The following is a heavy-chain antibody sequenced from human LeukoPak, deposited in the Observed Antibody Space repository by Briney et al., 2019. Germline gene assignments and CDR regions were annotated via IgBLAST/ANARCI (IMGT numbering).Heavy chain of an antibody. CDR3: AKEEGFRDFWSGYPLYYYYGMDV. Sequence: PGGSLRLSCAASGFTFSSYAMSWFRQAPGKGLEWVSAISGSGGSTYYADSVKGRFTISRDNSKNTLYLQMNSLRAEDTAVYYCAKEEGFRDFWSGYPLYYYYGMDVWGQGTTVTVSS. D-gene: IGHD3-3*01. J-gene: IGHJ6*02. CDR2: ISGSGGST. CDR1: GFTFSSYA. V-gene: IGHV3-23*01.